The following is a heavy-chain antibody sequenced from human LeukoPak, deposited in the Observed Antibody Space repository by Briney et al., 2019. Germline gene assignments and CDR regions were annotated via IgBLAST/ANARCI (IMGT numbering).Heavy chain of an antibody. J-gene: IGHJ3*01. CDR3: VRDDGSLIGRD. V-gene: IGHV3-7*01. CDR2: INEAGNEK. CDR1: GFTFSSYW. Sequence: GGSLRLSCAASGFTFSSYWMHWVRQAPGKGLVWVANINEAGNEKYYGDSVTGRFTIARDNANKLLDLQMNSLRGDDSAVYYCVRDDGSLIGRDWGQGTMVTVSS. D-gene: IGHD2/OR15-2a*01.